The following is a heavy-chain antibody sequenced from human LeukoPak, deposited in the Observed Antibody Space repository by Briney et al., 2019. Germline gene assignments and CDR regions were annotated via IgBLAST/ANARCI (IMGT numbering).Heavy chain of an antibody. CDR1: GGSFSGYY. D-gene: IGHD3-3*01. J-gene: IGHJ4*02. V-gene: IGHV4-34*01. CDR3: ARTREWLPSSNFDY. Sequence: SETLSLTCAVYGGSFSGYYWSWIRQPAGKGLEWIGEINHSGSTNYNPSLKSRVTISVDTSKNQFSLKLSSVTAADTAVYYCARTREWLPSSNFDYWGQGTLVTVSS. CDR2: INHSGST.